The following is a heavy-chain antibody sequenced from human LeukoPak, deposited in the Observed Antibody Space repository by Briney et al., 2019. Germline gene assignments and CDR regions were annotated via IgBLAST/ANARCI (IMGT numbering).Heavy chain of an antibody. V-gene: IGHV3-49*04. CDR2: IRSKGFGGTT. Sequence: GGSLRLSCTASGFSFSSYSMNWVRQAPGKGLEWVGFIRSKGFGGTTAYAASVKGRFTISRDDSKSIAYLQMNSLKTEDTAVYYCSTRGTIAAAADWGQGTLVTVSS. D-gene: IGHD6-13*01. J-gene: IGHJ4*02. CDR3: STRGTIAAAAD. CDR1: GFSFSSYS.